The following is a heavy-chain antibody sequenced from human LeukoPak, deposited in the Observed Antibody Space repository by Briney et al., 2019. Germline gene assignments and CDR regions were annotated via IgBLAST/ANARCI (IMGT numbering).Heavy chain of an antibody. Sequence: SETLSLTCSVSGRSISPYYWSWFRQAPGRGLEWVGYIFSSGAASYKPSLKSRVTLSVDTSKNQFSLKLSSVTAADTAVYYCARVICSGGSCRFDYWGQGTLVTVSS. CDR3: ARVICSGGSCRFDY. V-gene: IGHV4-59*12. J-gene: IGHJ4*02. CDR2: IFSSGAA. D-gene: IGHD2-15*01. CDR1: GRSISPYY.